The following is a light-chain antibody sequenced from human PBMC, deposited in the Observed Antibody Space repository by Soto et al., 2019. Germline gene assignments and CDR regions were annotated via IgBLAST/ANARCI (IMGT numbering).Light chain of an antibody. CDR3: TSYASNTYV. CDR2: EVT. Sequence: QSALTQPASVSGSPGQWITISCTGSSSDVGFYSSVSWYQQHPGKAPRLLIYEVTNRPSGVSYRFSGSKSGNTASLTISGLQAADEADYYCTSYASNTYVLGPGTKVTVL. CDR1: SSDVGFYSS. J-gene: IGLJ1*01. V-gene: IGLV2-14*01.